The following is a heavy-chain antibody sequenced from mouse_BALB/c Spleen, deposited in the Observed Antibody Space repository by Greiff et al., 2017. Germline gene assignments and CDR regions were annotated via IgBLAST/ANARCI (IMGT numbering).Heavy chain of an antibody. D-gene: IGHD3-2*02. Sequence: QVQLKESGAELAKPGASVKMSCKASGYTFTSYWMHWVKQRPGQGLEWIGYINPSTGYTEYNQKFKDKATLTADKSSSTAYMQLSSLTSEDSAVYYCARSAHQGFAYWGQGTLVTVSA. CDR1: GYTFTSYW. CDR2: INPSTGYT. CDR3: ARSAHQGFAY. V-gene: IGHV1-7*01. J-gene: IGHJ3*01.